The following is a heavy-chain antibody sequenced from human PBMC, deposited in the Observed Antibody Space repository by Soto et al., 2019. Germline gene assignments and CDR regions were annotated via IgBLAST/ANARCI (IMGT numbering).Heavy chain of an antibody. CDR1: GFSFSSYW. CDR3: ARDYRYSGPFDY. D-gene: IGHD3-16*02. J-gene: IGHJ4*02. V-gene: IGHV3-7*01. CDR2: VSSDGRDK. Sequence: EVQLEESGGGLVQPGGSLRLSCAASGFSFSSYWMSWVRQAPGKGPEWVAIVSSDGRDKTYAESVKGRFTISRDNAENSLFPQIDSLRAGHPAFYYCARDYRYSGPFDYWGQGDLVTVSS.